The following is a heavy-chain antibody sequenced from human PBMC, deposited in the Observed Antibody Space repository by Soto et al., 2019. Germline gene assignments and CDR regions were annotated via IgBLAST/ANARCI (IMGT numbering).Heavy chain of an antibody. CDR3: ARVGDGYCSGGTCYSHNWFDP. CDR2: IDYSGST. J-gene: IGHJ5*02. V-gene: IGHV4-30-4*01. CDR1: GGSISSGDYY. Sequence: QVQLQESGPGLVKPSQTLSLTCTVSGGSISSGDYYWSWIRQPPGKGPEYIGYIDYSGSTYYNPSLKGQVIMSVDTSKNQFSLKLISVTAADTAVYYCARVGDGYCSGGTCYSHNWFDPWGQGTLVTVSS. D-gene: IGHD2-15*01.